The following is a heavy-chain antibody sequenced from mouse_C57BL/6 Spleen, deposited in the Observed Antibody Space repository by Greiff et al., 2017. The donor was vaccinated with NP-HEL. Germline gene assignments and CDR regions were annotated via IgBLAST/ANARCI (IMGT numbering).Heavy chain of an antibody. CDR3: TRETLGYWYFDV. V-gene: IGHV1-15*01. D-gene: IGHD4-1*01. Sequence: VQLQQSGAELVRPGASVTLSCKASGYTFTDYEMHWVKQTPVHGLEWIGAIDPETGGTAYNQKFKGKAILTADKSSSTAYMELRSLTSEDSAVYYCTRETLGYWYFDVWGTGTTVTVSS. CDR2: IDPETGGT. CDR1: GYTFTDYE. J-gene: IGHJ1*03.